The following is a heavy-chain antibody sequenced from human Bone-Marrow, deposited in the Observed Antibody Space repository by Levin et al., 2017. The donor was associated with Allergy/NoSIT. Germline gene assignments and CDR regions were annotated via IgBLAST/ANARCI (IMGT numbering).Heavy chain of an antibody. D-gene: IGHD4-23*01. CDR3: TRDNRMPVGGTGWFDP. J-gene: IGHJ5*02. CDR1: GYVFATHY. V-gene: IGHV1-46*03. CDR2: IDPSGGAT. Sequence: GESLKISCKTSGYVFATHYMHWVRQAPRQGLEWVGLIDPSGGATTYAQNFQGRVTVTRDASTATVYLELTNLTSEDTGIYYCTRDNRMPVGGTGWFDPWGQGTLVTVFS.